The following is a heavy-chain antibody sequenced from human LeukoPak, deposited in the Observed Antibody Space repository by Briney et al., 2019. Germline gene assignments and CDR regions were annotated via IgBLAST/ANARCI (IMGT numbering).Heavy chain of an antibody. Sequence: ASVKVSCKASGYTFKSYAITWVRQAPGQGLEWMGWIDPYSGNTNYAQKFQGRVTMTTETFTSTADMEVTSLRSDDTAVYYCARDSQEYYFDYWGQGTLVTVSS. CDR2: IDPYSGNT. CDR3: ARDSQEYYFDY. D-gene: IGHD3-10*01. CDR1: GYTFKSYA. V-gene: IGHV1-18*01. J-gene: IGHJ4*02.